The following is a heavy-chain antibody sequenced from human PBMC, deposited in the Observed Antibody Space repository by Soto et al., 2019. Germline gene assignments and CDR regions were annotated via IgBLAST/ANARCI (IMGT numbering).Heavy chain of an antibody. Sequence: SETLSLTCTVSGGSIISYYWTWIRQSPGKGLEWIGNIYDSGSTNYNPSLKSRVTISLDTSKSQFSLKLRSVTAADTAVYFCARQEYTSSSNYFDYWGQGVLVTVSS. D-gene: IGHD6-6*01. CDR1: GGSIISYY. CDR3: ARQEYTSSSNYFDY. V-gene: IGHV4-59*08. J-gene: IGHJ4*02. CDR2: IYDSGST.